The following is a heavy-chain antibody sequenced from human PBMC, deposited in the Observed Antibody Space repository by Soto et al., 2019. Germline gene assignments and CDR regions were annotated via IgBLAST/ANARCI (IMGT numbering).Heavy chain of an antibody. CDR3: AKEGITMVRGVITPHY. CDR2: ISCSGGST. Sequence: PVGSLRLSCAASGVTFSSDAMSCVRRAPGKGVEWVSAISCSGGSTYYADSVKGRFTISRHNSKNTLYLQRNRLRAEDTAVYYCAKEGITMVRGVITPHYWAQGTLVTVSS. J-gene: IGHJ4*02. D-gene: IGHD3-10*01. V-gene: IGHV3-23*01. CDR1: GVTFSSDA.